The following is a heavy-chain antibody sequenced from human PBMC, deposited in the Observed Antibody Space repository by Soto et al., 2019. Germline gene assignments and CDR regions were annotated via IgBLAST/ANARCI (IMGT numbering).Heavy chain of an antibody. V-gene: IGHV4-61*01. CDR3: ARDGSGYDFWSGPYFFDY. J-gene: IGHJ4*02. CDR1: GGSVSSSKYY. D-gene: IGHD3-3*01. CDR2: IYYNGRT. Sequence: PSETLSLTCTVSGGSVSSSKYYWGWLRQPPGQGLEWIGYIYYNGRTNYNPSLESRVTISLDTSKSQFSLKLSSVSAADTAVYYCARDGSGYDFWSGPYFFDYWGPGTLVTVSS.